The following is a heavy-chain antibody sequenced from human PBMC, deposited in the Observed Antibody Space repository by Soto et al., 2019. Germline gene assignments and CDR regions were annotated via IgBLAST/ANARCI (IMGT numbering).Heavy chain of an antibody. V-gene: IGHV1-18*01. CDR3: ARDDCSGGSCYRPLDY. CDR1: GYTFPSYG. D-gene: IGHD2-15*01. Sequence: QVQLVQSGAEVKKPGASVKVSCKASGYTFPSYGISWVRQAPGQGLEWMGWISGYNGNTNYAQMLQGRVTMTTDTSTSTADMELRSLRSDDTAVYYCARDDCSGGSCYRPLDYWGQGPLVTVSS. CDR2: ISGYNGNT. J-gene: IGHJ4*02.